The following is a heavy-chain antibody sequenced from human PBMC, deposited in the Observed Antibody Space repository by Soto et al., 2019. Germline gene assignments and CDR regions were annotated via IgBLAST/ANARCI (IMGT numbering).Heavy chain of an antibody. CDR1: GGSISGRC. V-gene: IGHV4-59*01. Sequence: TSETLSLTCTVSGGSISGRCWSWVRQSPGKGLEWIGYSCYTGSTNYNPSLKSRVTISVDRSKTQCSLKLTSVTAADTAVYYCPKSHYDSSGYYIIDHWGQGTLVTVSS. D-gene: IGHD3-22*01. CDR2: SCYTGST. J-gene: IGHJ4*01. CDR3: PKSHYDSSGYYIIDH.